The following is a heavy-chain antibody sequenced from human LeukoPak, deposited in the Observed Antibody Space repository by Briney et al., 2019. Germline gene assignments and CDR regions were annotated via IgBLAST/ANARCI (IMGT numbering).Heavy chain of an antibody. CDR2: VSWNRGSI. Sequence: GRSLRLSCAASGFTFDDYAMHWVRQAPGKGLEWVSGVSWNRGSIGYADSGKGRFTISRDNAKNSLYLKMNSLRAEDTALYYCAKGRLDYYGSGSYEFDYWGQGTLVTVSS. D-gene: IGHD3-10*01. J-gene: IGHJ4*02. V-gene: IGHV3-9*01. CDR1: GFTFDDYA. CDR3: AKGRLDYYGSGSYEFDY.